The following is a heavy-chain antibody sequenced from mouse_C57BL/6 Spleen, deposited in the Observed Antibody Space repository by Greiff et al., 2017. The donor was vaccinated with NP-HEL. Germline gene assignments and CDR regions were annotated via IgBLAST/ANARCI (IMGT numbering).Heavy chain of an antibody. CDR2: IYPGSGST. V-gene: IGHV1-55*01. D-gene: IGHD1-1*01. Sequence: QVQLQQSGAELVKPGASVKMSCKASGYTFTSYWITWVKQRPGQGLEWIGDIYPGSGSTNYNEKFKSKATLTVDTSSSTAYMQLSSLTSEDSAVYYCARNYGSSYDWFAYWGQGTLVTVSA. CDR3: ARNYGSSYDWFAY. J-gene: IGHJ3*01. CDR1: GYTFTSYW.